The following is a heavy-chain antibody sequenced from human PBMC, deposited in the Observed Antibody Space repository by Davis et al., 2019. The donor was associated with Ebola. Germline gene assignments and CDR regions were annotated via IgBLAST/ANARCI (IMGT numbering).Heavy chain of an antibody. Sequence: MPGGSLRLSCTVSGGSISGYYWTWIRQPPGRRLEWIGYIYDSGSTNYSPSLKSRVTMSLDTSKNQFSLKLSSVTAADTAVYYCARVVGATTGWFDPWGQGTLVTVSS. D-gene: IGHD1-26*01. J-gene: IGHJ5*02. CDR1: GGSISGYY. CDR2: IYDSGST. CDR3: ARVVGATTGWFDP. V-gene: IGHV4-59*12.